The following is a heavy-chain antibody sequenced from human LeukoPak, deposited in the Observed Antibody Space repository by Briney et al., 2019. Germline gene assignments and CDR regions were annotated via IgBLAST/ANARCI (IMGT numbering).Heavy chain of an antibody. CDR2: ISGSGSAT. J-gene: IGHJ3*02. V-gene: IGHV3-23*01. D-gene: IGHD4-17*01. Sequence: PGGSLRLSCAASGFAFSSQAMGWVRQAPGESLEWVSAISGSGSATYYADSVKGRFTISRDNSKNTLYLQMNSLRAEDTAVYYCAKDQYGEAFDIWGPGTMVTVSS. CDR3: AKDQYGEAFDI. CDR1: GFAFSSQA.